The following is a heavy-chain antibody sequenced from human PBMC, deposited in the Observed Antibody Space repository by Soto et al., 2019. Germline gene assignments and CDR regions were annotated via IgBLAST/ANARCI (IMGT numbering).Heavy chain of an antibody. CDR3: ARQYSSSSPLYYYYYGMDV. V-gene: IGHV5-51*01. Sequence: GESLKISCKGSGYSFTSYWIGWVRQMPGKGLEWMGIIYPGDSDTRYSPSFQGQVTISADKSISTVYLQWSLLKVSDTAMYYCARQYSSSSPLYYYYYGMDVWGQGTTVTVSS. CDR2: IYPGDSDT. CDR1: GYSFTSYW. D-gene: IGHD6-6*01. J-gene: IGHJ6*02.